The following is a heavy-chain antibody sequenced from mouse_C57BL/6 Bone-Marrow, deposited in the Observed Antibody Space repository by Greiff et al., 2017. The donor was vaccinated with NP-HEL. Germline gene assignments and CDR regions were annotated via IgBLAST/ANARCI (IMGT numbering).Heavy chain of an antibody. J-gene: IGHJ1*03. Sequence: EVKLVESGGGLVQPGGSLKLSCAASGFTFSDYGMAWVRQAPRKGPEWVAFISNLAYSIYYADTVTGRFTISRENAKNTLYLEMSSLRSEDTAMYYCARHAITTVVATGYFDVWGTGTTVTVSS. V-gene: IGHV5-15*01. D-gene: IGHD1-1*01. CDR2: ISNLAYSI. CDR1: GFTFSDYG. CDR3: ARHAITTVVATGYFDV.